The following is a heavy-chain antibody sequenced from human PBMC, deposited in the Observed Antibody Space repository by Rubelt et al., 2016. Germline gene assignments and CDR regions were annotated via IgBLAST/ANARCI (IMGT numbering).Heavy chain of an antibody. CDR2: IYSGGST. V-gene: IGHV3-NL1*01. J-gene: IGHJ4*02. CDR1: GFTFSSYG. Sequence: QVQLVESGGGVVQPGRSLRLSCAASGFTFSSYGMHWVRQAPGKGLEWVSVIYSGGSTYYADSVKGRFTISRDNSKNTLYLQMNSLRAEDTAVYYCARGHGDDWGQGTLVTVSS. CDR3: ARGHGDD.